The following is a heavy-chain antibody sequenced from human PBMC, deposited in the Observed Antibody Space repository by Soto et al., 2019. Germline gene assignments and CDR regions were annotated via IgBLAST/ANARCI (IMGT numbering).Heavy chain of an antibody. Sequence: SETLSLTCAVYGGSFSGYYWTWIRQPPGTGLEWIGEINHSGSTNYNPSIKSRVTISVDTSKNQFSLKLTSVTAADTAVYYCARDKITGLFDYWGQGTLVTVSS. CDR3: ARDKITGLFDY. V-gene: IGHV4-34*01. D-gene: IGHD2-8*02. CDR2: INHSGST. CDR1: GGSFSGYY. J-gene: IGHJ4*02.